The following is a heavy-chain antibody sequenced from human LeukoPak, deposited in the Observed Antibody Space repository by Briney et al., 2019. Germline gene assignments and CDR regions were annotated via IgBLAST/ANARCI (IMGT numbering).Heavy chain of an antibody. Sequence: ASVKVSCKASGYTFGDYFIHWIRQAPGQGLQWLGWINPGTGDTNYGHDRVTMTTDTSINTVYTELGSLTSGDTAVYFCARANKGFAYFAYWGQGTLVTVS. CDR1: GYTFGDYF. J-gene: IGHJ1*01. V-gene: IGHV1-2*02. CDR2: INPGTGDT. D-gene: IGHD1/OR15-1a*01. CDR3: ARANKGFAYFAY.